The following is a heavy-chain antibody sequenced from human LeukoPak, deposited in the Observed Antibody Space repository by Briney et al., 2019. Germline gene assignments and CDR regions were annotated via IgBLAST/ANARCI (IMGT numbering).Heavy chain of an antibody. Sequence: PSETLSLTCTVSGGSISSSSYYWSWIRQPPGKGLEWIGEINHSGSTNYNPSLKSRVTISVDTSKNQFSLKLSSVAAADTAVYYCARATANGPTDYWGQGTLVTVSS. CDR2: INHSGST. J-gene: IGHJ4*02. V-gene: IGHV4-39*07. CDR3: ARATANGPTDY. CDR1: GGSISSSSYY. D-gene: IGHD2-21*02.